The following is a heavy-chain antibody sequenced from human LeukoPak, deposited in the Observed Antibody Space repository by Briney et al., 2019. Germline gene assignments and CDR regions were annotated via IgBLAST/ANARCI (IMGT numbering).Heavy chain of an antibody. CDR1: GFTFSDYG. V-gene: IGHV3-30*03. CDR2: ISYDGRKM. J-gene: IGHJ4*02. Sequence: PGGSLRLSCVACGFTFSDYGIHWVRQAPGKGLEWVAVISYDGRKMKHADSVKGRFTISRDNSKDTLSLHMNTLRTEDTAVYYCTRDYYDSSGYYYLPDYWGQGTLVTVSS. CDR3: TRDYYDSSGYYYLPDY. D-gene: IGHD3-22*01.